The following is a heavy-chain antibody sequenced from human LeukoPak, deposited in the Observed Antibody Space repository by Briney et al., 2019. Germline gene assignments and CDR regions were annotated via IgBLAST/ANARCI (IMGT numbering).Heavy chain of an antibody. CDR3: AGGQLRYFDWSGGFDY. V-gene: IGHV4-59*01. Sequence: PSETLSLTCTVSGGSISSYYWSWIRQPPGKGLEWIGYIYYSGSTNYNPSLKSRVTISVDTSKNQFSLKLSSVTAADTAVYYCAGGQLRYFDWSGGFDYWGQGTLVTVSS. D-gene: IGHD3-9*01. CDR1: GGSISSYY. J-gene: IGHJ4*02. CDR2: IYYSGST.